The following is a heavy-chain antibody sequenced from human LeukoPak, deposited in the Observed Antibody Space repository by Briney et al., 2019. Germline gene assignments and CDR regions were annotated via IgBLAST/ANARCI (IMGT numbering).Heavy chain of an antibody. CDR1: GGSISSHY. CDR3: ARENYDYVWGRSFDY. V-gene: IGHV4-59*11. Sequence: SETLSLTCIVSGGSISSHYWSWIRQPPGKGLEWIGYIYYSGSTNYNPSLKSRVTISVDTSKNQFSLKLSSVTAADTAVYYCARENYDYVWGRSFDYWGQGTLVTVSS. D-gene: IGHD3-16*01. CDR2: IYYSGST. J-gene: IGHJ4*02.